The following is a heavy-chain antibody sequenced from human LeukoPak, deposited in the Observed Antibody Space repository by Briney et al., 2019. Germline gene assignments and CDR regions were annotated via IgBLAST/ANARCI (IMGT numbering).Heavy chain of an antibody. V-gene: IGHV3-30*01. CDR3: ARDYLRAAYNFDY. CDR1: GFSFSSYS. J-gene: IGHJ4*02. D-gene: IGHD1-1*01. CDR2: ISHDGSIQ. Sequence: GGSLRLSCAASGFSFSSYSMHWVRQASGKGLEWVAVISHDGSIQYYPDSVKGRFTISRDNSKNTLYLQMNSLTVEDTAVYYCARDYLRAAYNFDYWGLGTLVTVSS.